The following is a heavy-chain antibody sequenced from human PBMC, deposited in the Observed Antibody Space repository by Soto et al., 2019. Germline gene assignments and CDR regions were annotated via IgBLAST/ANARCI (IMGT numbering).Heavy chain of an antibody. V-gene: IGHV4-4*02. CDR1: GGSISSSYW. CDR3: ARVAGSYYYGMDV. Sequence: SETLSLTCAVSGGSISSSYWWSWVRQPPGKGLEWIGEIYHSGSTNYNTSLKSRVTISVDKSKNQFSLKVTSVTAADTAVYYCARVAGSYYYGMDVWGQGTTVTVSS. CDR2: IYHSGST. J-gene: IGHJ6*02.